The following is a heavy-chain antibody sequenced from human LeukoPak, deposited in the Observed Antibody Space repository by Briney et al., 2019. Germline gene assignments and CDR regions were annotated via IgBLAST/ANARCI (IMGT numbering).Heavy chain of an antibody. V-gene: IGHV4-34*01. CDR2: INHSGST. Sequence: SETLSLTCAVCGGSFSGYYWSWIRQPPGKGLEWIGEINHSGSTNYNPSLKSRVTISVDTSKNQFSLKLSSVPAADTAVYYCARESVVAVAGSGLLQYYYYYGMDVWGQGTTVTVSS. J-gene: IGHJ6*02. CDR3: ARESVVAVAGSGLLQYYYYYGMDV. D-gene: IGHD6-19*01. CDR1: GGSFSGYY.